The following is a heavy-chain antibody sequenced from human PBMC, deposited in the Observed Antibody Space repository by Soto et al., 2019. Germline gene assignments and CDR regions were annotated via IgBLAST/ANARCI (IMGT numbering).Heavy chain of an antibody. CDR2: ISGSGGST. V-gene: IGHV3-23*01. Sequence: GGSLRLSCAASGFTFSSYAMSWVRQAPGKGLEWVSAISGSGGSTYYADSVKGRFTISRDNSKNTLYLQMNSLRAEDTAVYYCAKSGNYDFWSGYYTADHDYWGQGTLVTVSS. D-gene: IGHD3-3*01. CDR3: AKSGNYDFWSGYYTADHDY. J-gene: IGHJ4*02. CDR1: GFTFSSYA.